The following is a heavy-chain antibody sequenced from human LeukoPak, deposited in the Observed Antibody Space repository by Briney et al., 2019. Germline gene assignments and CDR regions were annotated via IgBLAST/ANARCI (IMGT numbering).Heavy chain of an antibody. V-gene: IGHV4-59*01. Sequence: SETLSLTCTVSGGTISSYYWSWIRQPPGKGLEWIGYIYYSGSTNYNPSLKSRVTISVDTSKDQFSLKLSSVTAADTAVYYCARVFFRNWFDPWGQGTLVTVSS. CDR3: ARVFFRNWFDP. J-gene: IGHJ5*02. D-gene: IGHD2-21*01. CDR2: IYYSGST. CDR1: GGTISSYY.